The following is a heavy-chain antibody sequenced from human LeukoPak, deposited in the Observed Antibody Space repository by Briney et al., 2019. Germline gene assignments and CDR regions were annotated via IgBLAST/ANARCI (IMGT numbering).Heavy chain of an antibody. CDR3: AGTNSGNLEI. D-gene: IGHD1-26*01. CDR2: TYYRSKWYN. J-gene: IGHJ3*02. V-gene: IGHV6-1*01. Sequence: SQTLSLTCAISGDSVSGNSAGWNWIRQSPSRGLEWLGRTYYRSKWYNEYAVSVKSRITINPDTSKNQFSLQLNSVTPEDTAVYYCAGTNSGNLEIWGQGTMVTVSS. CDR1: GDSVSGNSAG.